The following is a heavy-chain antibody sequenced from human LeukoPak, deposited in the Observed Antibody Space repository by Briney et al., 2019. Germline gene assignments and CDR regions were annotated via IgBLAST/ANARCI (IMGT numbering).Heavy chain of an antibody. V-gene: IGHV4-39*01. CDR3: ARPNHDYGFDY. CDR2: IYYSGST. J-gene: IGHJ4*02. CDR1: GGSISSSSYY. D-gene: IGHD4-17*01. Sequence: SGTLSLTCTVSGGSISSSSYYWGWIRQPPGKGLEWIGSIYYSGSTYYNPSLKSRVTISVDTSKNQFSLKLSSVTAADTAVYYCARPNHDYGFDYWGQRTLVTVSS.